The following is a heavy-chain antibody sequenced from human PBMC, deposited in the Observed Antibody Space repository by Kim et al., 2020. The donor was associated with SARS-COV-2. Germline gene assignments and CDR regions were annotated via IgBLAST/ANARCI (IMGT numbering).Heavy chain of an antibody. D-gene: IGHD2-8*01. Sequence: SVKGRFTVSRDSSKNTLYLQMNSLRVEDTALYFCAKGGVEDRTYYYYGMDVWGQGTTVTVSS. CDR3: AKGGVEDRTYYYYGMDV. V-gene: IGHV3-23*01. J-gene: IGHJ6*02.